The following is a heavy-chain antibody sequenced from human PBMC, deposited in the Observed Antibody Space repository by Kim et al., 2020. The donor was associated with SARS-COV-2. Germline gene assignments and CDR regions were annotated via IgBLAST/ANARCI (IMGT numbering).Heavy chain of an antibody. Sequence: SETLSLTCAVSGGSISSGGYSWSWIRQPPGKGLEWIGYIYHSGSTYYNPSLKSRVTISVDTSKNQFSLKLSSVTAADTAVYYCARKSSGGTDAFDIWGQGTMVTVS. D-gene: IGHD2-15*01. CDR2: IYHSGST. CDR3: ARKSSGGTDAFDI. CDR1: GGSISSGGYS. V-gene: IGHV4-30-2*01. J-gene: IGHJ3*02.